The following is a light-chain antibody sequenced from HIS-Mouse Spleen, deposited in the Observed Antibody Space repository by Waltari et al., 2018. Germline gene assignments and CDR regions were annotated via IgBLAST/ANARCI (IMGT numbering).Light chain of an antibody. V-gene: IGLV3-1*01. CDR2: QDS. Sequence: SYELTQPPSVSVSPGQTASITCSGDKLGDNYACWYQQKPGQSPVLVIYQDSKRPSGIPGRFSGSNSGNTATLTISGTQAMDEADYYCQAWDSSTYVFGTGTKVTVL. CDR1: KLGDNY. J-gene: IGLJ1*01. CDR3: QAWDSSTYV.